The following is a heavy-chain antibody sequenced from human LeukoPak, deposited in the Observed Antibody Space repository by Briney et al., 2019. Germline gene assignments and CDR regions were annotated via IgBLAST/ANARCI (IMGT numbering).Heavy chain of an antibody. D-gene: IGHD3-10*01. CDR2: IGGSGIRA. Sequence: GGSLRLSCAASGFNFNYYAMTWVRQAPGKGLEWVSGIGGSGIRAYYADSVRGRFTVSRDNSKNILTLHLSSLRVEDTALYYCARDRFGHTDQRPLAVDSWGQGTLVIVSS. CDR3: ARDRFGHTDQRPLAVDS. V-gene: IGHV3-23*01. J-gene: IGHJ4*02. CDR1: GFNFNYYA.